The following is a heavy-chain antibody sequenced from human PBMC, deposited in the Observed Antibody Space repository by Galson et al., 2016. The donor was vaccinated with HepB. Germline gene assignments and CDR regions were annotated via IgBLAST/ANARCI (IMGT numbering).Heavy chain of an antibody. CDR1: DFTFSGRW. CDR2: INADGTST. D-gene: IGHD2-21*02. Sequence: SLRLSCAASDFTFSGRWMHWVRQVPGKGLVWVSYINADGTSTTYADSVKGRFTISRDNAKNTVHRQMNSLRAEDTAIYYCTRDDSYGFDVWGQGTTVTVSS. V-gene: IGHV3-74*01. CDR3: TRDDSYGFDV. J-gene: IGHJ6*02.